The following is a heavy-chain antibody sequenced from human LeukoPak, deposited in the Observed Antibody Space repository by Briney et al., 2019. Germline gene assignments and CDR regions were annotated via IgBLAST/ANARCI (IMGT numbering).Heavy chain of an antibody. CDR1: GFTVSNNY. CDR2: IYSGGST. Sequence: GGSLRLSCAASGFTVSNNYMSWVRQAPGKGLEWVSVIYSGGSTYYADSVKGRFTISRDNSKNTLYLQMNSLRAEDTAVYYCARGARGYDILTGYYQNWFDPWGQGTLVTVSS. J-gene: IGHJ5*02. V-gene: IGHV3-53*01. CDR3: ARGARGYDILTGYYQNWFDP. D-gene: IGHD3-9*01.